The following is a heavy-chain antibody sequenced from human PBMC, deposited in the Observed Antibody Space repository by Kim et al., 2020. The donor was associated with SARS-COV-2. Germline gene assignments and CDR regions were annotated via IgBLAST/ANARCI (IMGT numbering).Heavy chain of an antibody. CDR3: GRTMIQGLLYYIDY. V-gene: IGHV2-5*02. CDR2: IFWDDDK. Sequence: SGPTLVNPTEPLTLTCDFSGFSLSTVRMAVTWIRQSPGKAPEWLGLIFWDDDKRYSPSLPNRLTITKDTSKNQVVLTMTNMDPVDTATYYCGRTMIQGLLYYIDYWGLGAPVTVSS. J-gene: IGHJ4*02. D-gene: IGHD3-10*01. CDR1: GFSLSTVRMA.